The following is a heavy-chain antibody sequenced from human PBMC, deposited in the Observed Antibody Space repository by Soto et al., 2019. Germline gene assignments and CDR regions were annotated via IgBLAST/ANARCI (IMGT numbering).Heavy chain of an antibody. CDR3: AKLGGHDFWSGYYRYYMDV. CDR1: GFTFSSYA. D-gene: IGHD3-3*01. CDR2: ISGSGGST. Sequence: GGSLRLSCAASGFTFSSYAMSWVRQAPGKGLEWVSAISGSGGSTYYADSVKGRFTISRDNSKNTLYLQMNSLGAEDTAVYYCAKLGGHDFWSGYYRYYMDVWGKGTTVTVSS. V-gene: IGHV3-23*01. J-gene: IGHJ6*03.